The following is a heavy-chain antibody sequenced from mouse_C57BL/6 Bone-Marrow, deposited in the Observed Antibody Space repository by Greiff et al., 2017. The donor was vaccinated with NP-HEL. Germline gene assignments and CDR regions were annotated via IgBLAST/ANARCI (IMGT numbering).Heavy chain of an antibody. CDR1: GYTFTSYW. D-gene: IGHD1-1*01. CDR3: SRMGYYDGSSYSFSFAY. CDR2: IDPSDSYT. V-gene: IGHV1-59*01. J-gene: IGHJ3*01. Sequence: QVQLQQPGAELVRPGTSVKLSCKASGYTFTSYWMHWVKQRPGQGLEWIGVIDPSDSYTNYNQKFKGKATLTVDTSSSTAYMQLSSLTSEDSAVYYCSRMGYYDGSSYSFSFAYWGQGTLVTVSA.